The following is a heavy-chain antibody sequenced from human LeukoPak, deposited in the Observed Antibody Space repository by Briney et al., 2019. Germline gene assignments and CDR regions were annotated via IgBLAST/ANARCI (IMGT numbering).Heavy chain of an antibody. V-gene: IGHV3-23*01. Sequence: GGSLRLSCATSGFTFRNYAMSWVRQAPGKGLGWVSCISNSGGTTYHADSVKGRFAISRDTSKNTLYLQMNSLRVEDTAVYYCAKTSPGYTYGLLDYWGQGTLVTVSS. CDR2: ISNSGGTT. CDR3: AKTSPGYTYGLLDY. J-gene: IGHJ4*02. D-gene: IGHD5-18*01. CDR1: GFTFRNYA.